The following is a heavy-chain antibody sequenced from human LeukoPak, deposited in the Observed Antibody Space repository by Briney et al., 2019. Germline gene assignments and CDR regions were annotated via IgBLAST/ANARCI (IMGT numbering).Heavy chain of an antibody. CDR2: MNPNSGNT. J-gene: IGHJ4*02. Sequence: ASVKVSCKASGYTFTSYDIYWVRQATGQGLEWMGWMNPNSGNTAYAQKFQGRVTLTRNTSISKAYMELSSLRSEDTAVYYCARGLRRGTVDYWGQGTLVTVSS. V-gene: IGHV1-8*01. D-gene: IGHD1-1*01. CDR3: ARGLRRGTVDY. CDR1: GYTFTSYD.